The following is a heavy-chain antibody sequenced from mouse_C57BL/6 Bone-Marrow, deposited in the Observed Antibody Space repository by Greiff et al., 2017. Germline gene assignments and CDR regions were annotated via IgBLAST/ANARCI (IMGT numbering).Heavy chain of an antibody. J-gene: IGHJ3*01. V-gene: IGHV1-81*01. CDR3: ARRTY. CDR2: IYPRSGNT. Sequence: QVQLQQSGAELARPGASVKLSCKASGYTFTSYGISWVKQRTGQGLEWIGEIYPRSGNTYYNEKFKGKGTLTAAKSSSTAYMELRSLTSEDSAVYFCARRTYWGQGTLVTVSA. CDR1: GYTFTSYG.